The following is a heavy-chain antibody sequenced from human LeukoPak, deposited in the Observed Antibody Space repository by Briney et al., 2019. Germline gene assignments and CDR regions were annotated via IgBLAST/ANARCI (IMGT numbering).Heavy chain of an antibody. CDR3: ASGYSSSWYFGSEARWFDP. CDR1: GGSISSSSYY. CDR2: IYYSGST. D-gene: IGHD6-13*01. V-gene: IGHV4-39*07. Sequence: SETLSLTCTVSGGSISSSSYYWGWIRQPPGKGLEWIGSIYYSGSTYYNPSLKSRVTISVDTSKNQFSLKLSSVTAADTAVYYCASGYSSSWYFGSEARWFDPWGQGTLVTVSS. J-gene: IGHJ5*02.